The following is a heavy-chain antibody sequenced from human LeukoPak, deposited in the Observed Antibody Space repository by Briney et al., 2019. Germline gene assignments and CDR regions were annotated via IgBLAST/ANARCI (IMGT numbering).Heavy chain of an antibody. V-gene: IGHV3-48*03. CDR2: ISYSGSTI. CDR3: ARGSGMDV. J-gene: IGHJ6*02. Sequence: AGGSLRLSCVASGFTFDDHDMSWVRQAPGKGLEWVSYISYSGSTIYYADSVKGRFTVSRDNAKNSLYLQMNSLRAEDTAVYYCARGSGMDVWGQGTTVSVSS. CDR1: GFTFDDHD.